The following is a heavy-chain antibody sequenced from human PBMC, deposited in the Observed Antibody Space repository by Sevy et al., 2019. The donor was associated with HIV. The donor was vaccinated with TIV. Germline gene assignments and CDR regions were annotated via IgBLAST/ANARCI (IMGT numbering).Heavy chain of an antibody. CDR3: AKSPRYDILTGSFGP. J-gene: IGHJ5*02. Sequence: GGSLRLSCAASGFTFDDYAMHWVRQAPGKGLEWVSGISWNSGSIGYAVSVKGRFTISREKAKNSLYLQMNSLRADDTALYYCAKSPRYDILTGSFGPWGQGTLVTVSS. CDR2: ISWNSGSI. V-gene: IGHV3-9*01. CDR1: GFTFDDYA. D-gene: IGHD3-9*01.